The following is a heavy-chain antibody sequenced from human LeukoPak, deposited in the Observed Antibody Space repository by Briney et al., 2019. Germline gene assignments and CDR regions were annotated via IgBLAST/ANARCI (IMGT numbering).Heavy chain of an antibody. V-gene: IGHV5-51*01. CDR3: ARLAYCGDCYFVFSFFDS. CDR1: GYSFTNYW. CDR2: IYPGDSDT. D-gene: IGHD2-21*02. Sequence: GESLKISCKSSGYSFTNYWIGWVRQMPGKGLERMGIIYPGDSDTRYSPSFQGQVTISADKSISTAYLQWSSLKASDTAMYYCARLAYCGDCYFVFSFFDSWGQGTLVTVSS. J-gene: IGHJ4*02.